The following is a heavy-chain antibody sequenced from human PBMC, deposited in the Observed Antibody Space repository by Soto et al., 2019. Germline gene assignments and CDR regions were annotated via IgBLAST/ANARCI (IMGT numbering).Heavy chain of an antibody. CDR3: MLGSGWKEFDY. Sequence: ETLSLTCTVSGGSITSSSYYWGWIRQPPGKGLEWIGSIYYSGSTYYNPSLKSRVTISVDTSKNQFSLKLSSVTAADTAVYYCMLGSGWKEFDYRGQGTPVTVSS. J-gene: IGHJ4*02. V-gene: IGHV4-39*01. D-gene: IGHD3-22*01. CDR2: IYYSGST. CDR1: GGSITSSSYY.